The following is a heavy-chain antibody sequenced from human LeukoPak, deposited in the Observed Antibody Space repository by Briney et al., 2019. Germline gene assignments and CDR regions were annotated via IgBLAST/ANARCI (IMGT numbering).Heavy chain of an antibody. Sequence: GGSLRLSCAASGFTFSSYSMNWVRQAPGKGLEWVSYISSSSSTIYYADSVKGRFTISRDNAKNSLYLQMNSLRAEDTAVYYCARSKAYSYGYEGYYFDYWGQGTLVTVSS. D-gene: IGHD5-18*01. V-gene: IGHV3-48*01. J-gene: IGHJ4*02. CDR3: ARSKAYSYGYEGYYFDY. CDR1: GFTFSSYS. CDR2: ISSSSSTI.